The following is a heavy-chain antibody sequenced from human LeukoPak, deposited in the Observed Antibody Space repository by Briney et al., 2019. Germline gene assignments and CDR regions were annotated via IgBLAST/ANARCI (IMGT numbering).Heavy chain of an antibody. CDR3: VRDRNWAFGN. Sequence: PGGSLRLSCAASGFTFSSYAMSWVRQAPGKGLEWVSAISGSGGSTYYADSVKGRFSISRDNGKNSLSLLMNSLRVEDTAIYYCVRDRNWAFGNWGQGILVTVSS. D-gene: IGHD1-14*01. V-gene: IGHV3-23*01. J-gene: IGHJ4*02. CDR1: GFTFSSYA. CDR2: ISGSGGST.